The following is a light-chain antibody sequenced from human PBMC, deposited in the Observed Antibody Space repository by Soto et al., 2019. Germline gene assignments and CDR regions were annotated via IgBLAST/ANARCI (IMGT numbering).Light chain of an antibody. Sequence: QSVLTQPASVSGSPGQSITISCTGTSSDVGSYNLVSWYQQHPGKAPKLMIYEVSKRPSGVSNRFSGSKSGNTASLTISGLQDEDEADYYCCSYAGSSTFAVFGGGTKVNVL. CDR3: CSYAGSSTFAV. CDR1: SSDVGSYNL. J-gene: IGLJ2*01. CDR2: EVS. V-gene: IGLV2-23*02.